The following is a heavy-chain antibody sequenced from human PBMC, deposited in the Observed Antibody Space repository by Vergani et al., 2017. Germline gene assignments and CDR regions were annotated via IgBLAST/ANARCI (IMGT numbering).Heavy chain of an antibody. J-gene: IGHJ6*02. CDR1: GYTFTGYY. CDR2: INPNSGGT. Sequence: QVQLVQSGAEVKKPGASVKVSCKASGYTFTGYYMHWVRQAPGQGLEWMGWINPNSGGTNYAQKFQGWVTMTRDTSISTAYMELSRLRSDDTAVYYCARVSLESQASYYGMDVWGQGTTVTVSS. CDR3: ARVSLESQASYYGMDV. V-gene: IGHV1-2*04. D-gene: IGHD1-1*01.